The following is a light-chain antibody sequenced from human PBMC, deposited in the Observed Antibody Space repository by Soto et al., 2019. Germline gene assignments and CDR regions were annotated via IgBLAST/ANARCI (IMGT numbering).Light chain of an antibody. Sequence: QSALTQPASVSGSPGQSITISCTGTSSDVGGYNYVSWYQQHPGKAPKLMIYEVSNRPSGVSNRFSGSKSGNAASLTISGLQAEDEADYYCGSYTSSSTLVVFGTGTKVTVL. CDR3: GSYTSSSTLVV. V-gene: IGLV2-14*01. CDR1: SSDVGGYNY. CDR2: EVS. J-gene: IGLJ1*01.